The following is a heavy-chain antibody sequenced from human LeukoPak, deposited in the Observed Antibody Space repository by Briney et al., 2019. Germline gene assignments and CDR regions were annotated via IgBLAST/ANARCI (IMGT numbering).Heavy chain of an antibody. D-gene: IGHD4-17*01. CDR3: ARSGLRWYPFDY. CDR2: IYYSRSP. V-gene: IGHV4-59*08. Sequence: SETLSLTCTVSGGSISSYYWSWIRQPPGKGLEWIGYIYYSRSPNYNPSLKSRVTISVDTSKNQFSLKLTSVTAADTAVYYCARSGLRWYPFDYWGQGTLVTVSS. J-gene: IGHJ4*02. CDR1: GGSISSYY.